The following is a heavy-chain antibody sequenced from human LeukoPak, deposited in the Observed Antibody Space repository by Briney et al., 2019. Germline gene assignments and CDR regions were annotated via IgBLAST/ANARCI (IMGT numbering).Heavy chain of an antibody. J-gene: IGHJ5*02. V-gene: IGHV3-21*01. D-gene: IGHD6-13*01. CDR1: GFTFSAYS. CDR2: ISGSSIYI. CDR3: ARAPYTIAAAGTCWFDP. Sequence: GGSLRLSCATSGFTFSAYSMNWVRQAPGKGLEWVSSISGSSIYINYADSVKGRFTISSDNAKNSLYLQMNSLRAEDTAVYYCARAPYTIAAAGTCWFDPWGQGTLVTVSS.